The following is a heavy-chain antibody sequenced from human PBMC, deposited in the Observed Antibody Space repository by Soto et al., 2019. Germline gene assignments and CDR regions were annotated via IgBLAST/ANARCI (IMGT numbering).Heavy chain of an antibody. Sequence: PGGSLRLSCAASGFTFSSYWMHWVRQAPGKGLVWVSRINSDGSSTSYADSVKGRFTISRDNAKNTLYLQMNSLRAEDTAVYYCARDPHIYMIVVVGVDDFWGQGTLVTVSS. J-gene: IGHJ4*02. D-gene: IGHD3-22*01. CDR3: ARDPHIYMIVVVGVDDF. V-gene: IGHV3-74*01. CDR1: GFTFSSYW. CDR2: INSDGSST.